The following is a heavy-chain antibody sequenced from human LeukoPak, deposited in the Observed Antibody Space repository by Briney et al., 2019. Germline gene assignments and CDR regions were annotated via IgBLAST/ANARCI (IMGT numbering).Heavy chain of an antibody. CDR3: ARVAHSGSVVVTASDAFDI. J-gene: IGHJ3*02. D-gene: IGHD2-21*02. V-gene: IGHV4-4*07. Sequence: SETLSLTCTVSGGSISSYYWSWIRQPAGKGLERICRIYTSGSTNYNPSLKSRVTMSVDTSKNQFSLKLSSVTAADTAVYYCARVAHSGSVVVTASDAFDIWGQGTMVTVSS. CDR1: GGSISSYY. CDR2: IYTSGST.